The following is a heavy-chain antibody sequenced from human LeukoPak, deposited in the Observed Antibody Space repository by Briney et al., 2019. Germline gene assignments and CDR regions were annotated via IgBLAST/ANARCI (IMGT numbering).Heavy chain of an antibody. V-gene: IGHV3-53*01. CDR2: MYSHGLT. CDR3: VRDIGSYPPEK. D-gene: IGHD1-26*01. Sequence: GGSLRLSCAASGFSVSSTYMSWVRQAPGKGLEWVSLMYSHGLTSYGDSVRGRFTISRDTSKNTLHLQMNSLRAEDTAIYYCVRDIGSYPPEKWGQGTLVTVSS. J-gene: IGHJ4*02. CDR1: GFSVSSTY.